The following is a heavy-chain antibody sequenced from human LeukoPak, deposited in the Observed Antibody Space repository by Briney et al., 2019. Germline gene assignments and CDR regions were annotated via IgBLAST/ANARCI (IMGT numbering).Heavy chain of an antibody. J-gene: IGHJ6*03. CDR3: AAREVLEWLPSRLSSRPYYYYMDV. D-gene: IGHD3-3*01. CDR1: SYSISSGYY. CDR2: IYHSGST. V-gene: IGHV4-38-2*01. Sequence: PSETLSLTCAVSSYSISSGYYWGWIRQPPGKGLEWIGSIYHSGSTYYNPSLKSRVTISVDTSKNQFSLKLSSVTAADTAVYYCAAREVLEWLPSRLSSRPYYYYMDVWGKGTTVTVSS.